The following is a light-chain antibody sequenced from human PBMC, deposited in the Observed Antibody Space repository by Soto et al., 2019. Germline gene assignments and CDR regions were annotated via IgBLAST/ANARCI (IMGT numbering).Light chain of an antibody. Sequence: QSALTQPPSASGSLGQSVTISCTGTSSDVGSYKYVFWYQHHPGKAPKLIIYEVSQRPSGVPDRFSGSKSGNTASLTVSGLQAEDEADYYCSSYAGSKHVVFGGGTQLTVL. CDR3: SSYAGSKHVV. CDR1: SSDVGSYKY. J-gene: IGLJ2*01. CDR2: EVS. V-gene: IGLV2-8*01.